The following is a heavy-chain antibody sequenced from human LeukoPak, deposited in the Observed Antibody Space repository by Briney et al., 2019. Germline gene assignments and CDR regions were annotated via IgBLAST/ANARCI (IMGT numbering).Heavy chain of an antibody. CDR1: GGSISSSSYY. CDR2: IYYSG. D-gene: IGHD6-19*01. J-gene: IGHJ4*02. Sequence: PSETLSLTCTVSGGSISSSSYYWGWIRQPPGKGLEWIGTIYYSGSLKSRVTIFVDTSKNQFSLKLSSVTAADTAVYYCARLMAVAGTYYFDYWGQGTLVTVSS. CDR3: ARLMAVAGTYYFDY. V-gene: IGHV4-39*01.